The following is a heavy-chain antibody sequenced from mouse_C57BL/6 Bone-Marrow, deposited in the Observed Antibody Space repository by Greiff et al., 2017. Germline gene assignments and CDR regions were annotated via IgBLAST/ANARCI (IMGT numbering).Heavy chain of an antibody. CDR2: IYPGSGST. CDR3: ASGLLRYY. V-gene: IGHV1-55*01. Sequence: QVQLQQPGAELVKPGASVKMSCKASGYTFTSYWITWVKQRPGQGLEWIGDIYPGSGSTNYNEKFKSKATLTVDKSSSTAYMQLSSLTSEDSAVYYCASGLLRYYWGQGTTLTVSS. CDR1: GYTFTSYW. D-gene: IGHD1-1*01. J-gene: IGHJ2*01.